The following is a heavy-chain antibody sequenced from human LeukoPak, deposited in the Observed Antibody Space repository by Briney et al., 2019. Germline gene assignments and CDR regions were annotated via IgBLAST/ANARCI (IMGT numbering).Heavy chain of an antibody. CDR2: IYHRGNT. J-gene: IGHJ4*02. Sequence: GSLRLSCAASGFTFSSYAMSWVRQAPGKGLEWIGEIYHRGNTHYNPSLKSRVTMSVDTSTNQFSLRVNSVTAADTAAYYCARAFYPPDFGFGRAPYYFDKWGRGTLVTVSS. CDR1: GFTFSSYAM. V-gene: IGHV4-4*02. CDR3: ARAFYPPDFGFGRAPYYFDK. D-gene: IGHD3-16*01.